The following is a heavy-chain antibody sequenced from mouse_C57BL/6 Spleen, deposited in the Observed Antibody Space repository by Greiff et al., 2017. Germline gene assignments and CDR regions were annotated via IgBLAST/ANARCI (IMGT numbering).Heavy chain of an antibody. CDR3: AHYSNYGGFAY. D-gene: IGHD2-5*01. Sequence: VQLKQSGAELVKPGASVKLSCTASGFNIKDYYMHWVKQRTEQGLEWIGRIAPEDGETKYDQKFQGTATITADTSSNTAYLQLSSLTSEDTAVYYCAHYSNYGGFAYWGQGTLVTVSA. J-gene: IGHJ3*01. CDR1: GFNIKDYY. CDR2: IAPEDGET. V-gene: IGHV14-2*01.